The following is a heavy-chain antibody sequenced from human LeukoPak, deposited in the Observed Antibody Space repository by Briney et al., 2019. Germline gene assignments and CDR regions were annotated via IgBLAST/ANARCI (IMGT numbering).Heavy chain of an antibody. Sequence: PSETLSLTCTVSGGSISSSSYYWGWIRQPPGKGLEWIGSIFYSGNTYYNPSLKSRVTISVDTSKNQFSLKLSSVTAADTAVYYCVRDMTTVTTCYLQHWGQGTLVTVSS. CDR2: IFYSGNT. D-gene: IGHD4-17*01. J-gene: IGHJ1*01. CDR1: GGSISSSSYY. V-gene: IGHV4-39*02. CDR3: VRDMTTVTTCYLQH.